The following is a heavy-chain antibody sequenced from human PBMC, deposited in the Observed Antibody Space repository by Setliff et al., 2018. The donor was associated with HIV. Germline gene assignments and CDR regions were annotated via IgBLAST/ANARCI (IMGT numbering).Heavy chain of an antibody. CDR3: ARFYGGNFFFDY. V-gene: IGHV4-31*03. J-gene: IGHJ4*02. Sequence: PSETLSLTCTVSGGSISSSVYYWSWIRQHPGKGLEYIGYIYYSGTTYYNPALKSRISMSVDTFENQFSLKLNYVTAADTAVYYCARFYGGNFFFDYWGQGALVTVSS. CDR1: GGSISSSVYY. CDR2: IYYSGTT. D-gene: IGHD4-17*01.